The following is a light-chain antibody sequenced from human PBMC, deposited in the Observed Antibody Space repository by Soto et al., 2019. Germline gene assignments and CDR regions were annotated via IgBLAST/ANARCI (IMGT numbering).Light chain of an antibody. CDR2: AAS. CDR3: QQRNNWPPGIT. V-gene: IGKV3-11*01. CDR1: QSVSSSY. J-gene: IGKJ5*01. Sequence: EIVLTQSPGTLSLSPGERATLSCRASQSVSSSYLAWYQQMPGQAPRLLIYAASNRATGIPARFSGSGSGTDFTLTISSLEPEDFAVYYCQQRNNWPPGITFGQGTRLEIK.